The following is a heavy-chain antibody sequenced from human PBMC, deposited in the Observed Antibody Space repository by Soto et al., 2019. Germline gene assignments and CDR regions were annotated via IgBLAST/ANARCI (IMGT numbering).Heavy chain of an antibody. CDR1: GYTFTGYY. V-gene: IGHV1-2*02. CDR3: ARDQDYYYGMDV. J-gene: IGHJ6*02. CDR2: INPNSGGT. Sequence: SVKVSCKASGYTFTGYYMHWVRQAPGQGLEWMGWINPNSGGTNYAQKFQGRVTMTRDTSISTAYMELSRLRSDDTAVYYCARDQDYYYGMDVWGQGTTVTVSS.